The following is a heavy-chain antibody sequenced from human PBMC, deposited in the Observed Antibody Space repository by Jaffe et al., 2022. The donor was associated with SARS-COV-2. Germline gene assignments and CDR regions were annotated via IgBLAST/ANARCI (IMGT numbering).Heavy chain of an antibody. Sequence: QVQLQESGPGLVKPSQTLSLTCTVSGGSISSGSYYWSWIRQPAGKGLEWIGRIYTSGSTNYNPSLKSRVTISVDTSKNQFSLKLSSVTAADTAVYYCAREGEIGDYSKFPFDYWGQGTLVTVSS. CDR2: IYTSGST. J-gene: IGHJ4*02. D-gene: IGHD4-4*01. CDR3: AREGEIGDYSKFPFDY. CDR1: GGSISSGSYY. V-gene: IGHV4-61*02.